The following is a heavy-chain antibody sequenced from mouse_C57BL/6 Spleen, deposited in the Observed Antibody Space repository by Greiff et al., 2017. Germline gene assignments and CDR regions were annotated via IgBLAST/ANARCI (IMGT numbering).Heavy chain of an antibody. J-gene: IGHJ2*01. D-gene: IGHD2-1*01. CDR2: IDPSDSYT. Sequence: QVQLQQSGAELVKPGASVKLSCKASGYTFTSYWMQWVKQRPGQGLEWIGEIDPSDSYTNYNQKFKGKATLTVDTSSSTAYMQLSSLTSEDSAVYYCARKGRYGKDYWGQGTTLTVSS. CDR3: ARKGRYGKDY. V-gene: IGHV1-50*01. CDR1: GYTFTSYW.